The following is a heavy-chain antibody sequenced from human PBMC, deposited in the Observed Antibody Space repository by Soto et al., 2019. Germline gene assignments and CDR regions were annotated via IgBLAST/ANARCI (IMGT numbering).Heavy chain of an antibody. CDR3: ARDWGGDHREDYYYYGMDV. CDR1: GGSISSGGYY. CDR2: IYYSGST. J-gene: IGHJ6*02. V-gene: IGHV4-31*03. D-gene: IGHD4-17*01. Sequence: QVQLQESGPGLVKPSQTLSLTCTVSGGSISSGGYYWSWIRQHPGKGLEWIGYIYYSGSTYYNPSLKSRVTISVDTSKNQFSLKLSSVTAADTAVYYCARDWGGDHREDYYYYGMDVWGQGTTVTVSS.